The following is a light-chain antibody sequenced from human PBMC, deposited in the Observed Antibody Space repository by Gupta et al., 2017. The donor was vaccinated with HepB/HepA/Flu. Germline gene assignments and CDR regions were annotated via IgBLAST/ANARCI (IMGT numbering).Light chain of an antibody. V-gene: IGKV1D-12*01. CDR2: SAS. CDR1: FDIGDS. J-gene: IGKJ4*02. Sequence: PMPPSPSSVSASVGSRVTITCQSSFDIGDSVVWYQQKPGAGTKVMIYSASTLQSVVPSMVSGSGSGTVRHLTISTLLPEYFAKEVWLQASRLWSFGGGTKVEVK. CDR3: LQASRLWS.